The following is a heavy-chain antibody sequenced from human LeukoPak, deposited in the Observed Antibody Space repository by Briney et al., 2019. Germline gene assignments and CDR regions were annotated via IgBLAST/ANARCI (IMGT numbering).Heavy chain of an antibody. CDR2: IRSDSDGGVT. CDR3: TTEVWEDIVVVPAAKAPIDH. CDR1: GFNFRNAW. V-gene: IGHV3-15*01. Sequence: PGGSLRLSCTASGFNFRNAWMCWVRQAPGKGLEWVGLIRSDSDGGVTQYGTPVKGRFTISRDDSKNTLYLQMNSLKTEDTAVYYCTTEVWEDIVVVPAAKAPIDHWGQGTLVTVSS. J-gene: IGHJ4*02. D-gene: IGHD2-2*01.